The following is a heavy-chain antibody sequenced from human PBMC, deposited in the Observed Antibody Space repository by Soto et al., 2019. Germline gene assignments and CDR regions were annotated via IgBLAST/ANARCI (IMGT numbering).Heavy chain of an antibody. CDR2: MNPNSGNT. Sequence: DGFTSYFRNWLRQETGQGLEWMGWMNPNSGNTGYAQKFQCRVTMTRNTSISTAYMELSSLRSEDTAVYYCARGRGSSSHYYMAVWGKGTTVTVSS. CDR1: DGFTSYF. V-gene: IGHV1-8*01. J-gene: IGHJ6*03. CDR3: ARGRGSSSHYYMAV. D-gene: IGHD6-6*01.